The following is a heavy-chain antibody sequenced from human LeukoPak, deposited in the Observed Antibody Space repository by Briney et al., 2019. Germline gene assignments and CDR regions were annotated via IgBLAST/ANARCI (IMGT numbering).Heavy chain of an antibody. V-gene: IGHV4-61*02. Sequence: SETLSLTCTVSGGSISSGSYYWSWIRQPAGKGLEWIGRISTSGSTNYNPSLESRVTISVDTSKNQFSLELGSVTAADTAVYYCASRAVAGAPGAFDIWGQGTMVTVSS. CDR1: GGSISSGSYY. J-gene: IGHJ3*02. D-gene: IGHD6-19*01. CDR2: ISTSGST. CDR3: ASRAVAGAPGAFDI.